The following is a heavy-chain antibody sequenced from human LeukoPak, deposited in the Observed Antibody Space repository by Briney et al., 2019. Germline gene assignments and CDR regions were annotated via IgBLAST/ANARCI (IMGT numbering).Heavy chain of an antibody. CDR3: ARDGGGLDWYFAL. Sequence: SVKVSCKASGGTFSSYAISWVRQAPGQGLEWMGGFIPIFGTANYAQKFQGRVTITADESTSTAYMELSSLRSEDTAVYYCARDGGGLDWYFALWGRGTLVTVSS. CDR2: FIPIFGTA. J-gene: IGHJ2*01. CDR1: GGTFSSYA. V-gene: IGHV1-69*01. D-gene: IGHD3-16*01.